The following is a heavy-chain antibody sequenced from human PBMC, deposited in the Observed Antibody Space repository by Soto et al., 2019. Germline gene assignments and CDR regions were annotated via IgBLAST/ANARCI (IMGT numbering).Heavy chain of an antibody. CDR2: MYHSGSP. CDR3: AREVYHDVLTGSSMEV. J-gene: IGHJ6*03. D-gene: IGHD3-9*01. CDR1: GGSITNHY. Sequence: SETLSLTCTVSGGSITNHYWTWVRQAPGEGLDWIGYMYHSGSPNYNPSLKGRVTISLDTSKNEFSLRLTSATAADTAIYFCAREVYHDVLTGSSMEVWGTGTAVTVSS. V-gene: IGHV4-59*11.